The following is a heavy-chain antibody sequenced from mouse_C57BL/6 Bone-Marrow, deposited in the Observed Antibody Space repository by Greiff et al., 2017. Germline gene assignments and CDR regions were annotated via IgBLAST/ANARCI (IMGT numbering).Heavy chain of an antibody. J-gene: IGHJ4*01. Sequence: EVQLVESGGGLVKPGGSLKLSCAASGFTFSDYGMHWVRQAPEKGLEWVAYISSGSSTIYYADTVKGRFTISRDNAKNPLFLQMTSLRSEDTAMYYCARHLLRPLMDYWGQGTSVTVSS. CDR1: GFTFSDYG. CDR2: ISSGSSTI. V-gene: IGHV5-17*01. CDR3: ARHLLRPLMDY. D-gene: IGHD1-2*01.